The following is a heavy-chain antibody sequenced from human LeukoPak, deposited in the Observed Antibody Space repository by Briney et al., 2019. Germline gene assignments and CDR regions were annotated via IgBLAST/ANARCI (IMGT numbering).Heavy chain of an antibody. Sequence: SETLSLTCAVSGGSIFSGDYSWNWIRQSTGRGLEWIGYMYHGGTTFYNPSLKGRVTISVDRSKSQFSLKLYSVTAADAAVYFCARASGYYGSGSPYLDSWGQGILVTVSS. CDR2: MYHGGTT. D-gene: IGHD3-10*01. V-gene: IGHV4-30-2*06. CDR3: ARASGYYGSGSPYLDS. CDR1: GGSIFSGDYS. J-gene: IGHJ4*02.